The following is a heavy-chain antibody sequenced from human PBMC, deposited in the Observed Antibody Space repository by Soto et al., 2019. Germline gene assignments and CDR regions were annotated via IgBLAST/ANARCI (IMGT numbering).Heavy chain of an antibody. J-gene: IGHJ4*02. CDR3: AGDASSLAYYFDI. Sequence: QVQLQESGPGLVKPSQTLSLTCTVPGGSISRGDYYWSWIRQHPGEGLECIGYVYYSGTTFYNPSLKNRVTSSGDTSKNQFSRKLTSVSAADTAVYYCAGDASSLAYYFDIWGQGTLVTVAS. CDR2: VYYSGTT. D-gene: IGHD6-6*01. CDR1: GGSISRGDYY. V-gene: IGHV4-31*03.